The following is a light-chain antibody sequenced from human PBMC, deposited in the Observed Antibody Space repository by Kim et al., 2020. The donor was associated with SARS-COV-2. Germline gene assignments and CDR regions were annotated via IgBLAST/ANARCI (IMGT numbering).Light chain of an antibody. Sequence: GQSITISCTGTSSDVGGYNYVSWYQQHPGQAPKLMIYDVSNRPSGVSNRFSGSKSGNTASLTISGLQAEDEADYYCSSYTSSSTGVFGGGTQLTVL. CDR1: SSDVGGYNY. J-gene: IGLJ2*01. CDR3: SSYTSSSTGV. V-gene: IGLV2-14*03. CDR2: DVS.